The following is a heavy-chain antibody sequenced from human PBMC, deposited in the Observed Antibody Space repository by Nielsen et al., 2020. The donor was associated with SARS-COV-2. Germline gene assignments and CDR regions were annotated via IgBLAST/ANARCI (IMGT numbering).Heavy chain of an antibody. D-gene: IGHD2-15*01. V-gene: IGHV3-9*01. Sequence: GGSLRLSCAASGFTFDDYAMHWVRQAPGKGLEWVSGISWNSGSIGYADSVKGRFTISRDNAKNSLYLQMNSLRAEDTALYYCAKLGYCSGGSCYSSIGVSSDYWGQGTLVTVSS. CDR3: AKLGYCSGGSCYSSIGVSSDY. CDR1: GFTFDDYA. J-gene: IGHJ4*02. CDR2: ISWNSGSI.